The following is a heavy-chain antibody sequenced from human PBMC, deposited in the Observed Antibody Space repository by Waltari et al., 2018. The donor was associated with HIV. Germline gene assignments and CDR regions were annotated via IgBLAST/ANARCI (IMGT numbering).Heavy chain of an antibody. CDR2: INTGGSSI. V-gene: IGHV3-11*01. J-gene: IGHJ4*02. CDR3: ARPRYSGYDYPTFLDY. D-gene: IGHD5-12*01. Sequence: QVQLVESGGGLVKPGGSLRSSRAASGLTLLDYHISWVRQATRKGLEWVLYINTGGSSIYYTDSVKGRFTISRDNAKNSLYLQMDNLRGEDTAVYYCARPRYSGYDYPTFLDYWGQGNPVTVSS. CDR1: GLTLLDYH.